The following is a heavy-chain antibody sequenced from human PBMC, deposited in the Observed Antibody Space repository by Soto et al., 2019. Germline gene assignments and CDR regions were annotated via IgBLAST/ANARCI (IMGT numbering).Heavy chain of an antibody. Sequence: HPGGSLRLSCAASGFTFSNYAMTWVRQAPGKGPEWISTVNNGGGGTYYADSVKGRFTISRDNSKNTLYLQVSSLRAEDTAVYYCAKERLGRGIDYWGQGTLVTVSS. CDR3: AKERLGRGIDY. J-gene: IGHJ4*02. V-gene: IGHV3-23*01. CDR2: VNNGGGGT. D-gene: IGHD3-10*01. CDR1: GFTFSNYA.